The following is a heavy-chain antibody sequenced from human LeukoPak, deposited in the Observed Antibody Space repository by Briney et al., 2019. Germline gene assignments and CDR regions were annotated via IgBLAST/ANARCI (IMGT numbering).Heavy chain of an antibody. J-gene: IGHJ4*02. D-gene: IGHD1-26*01. CDR1: GFTFSSYA. V-gene: IGHV3-23*01. CDR3: ARDFRSLYYFDY. Sequence: PGGSLRLSRAASGFTFSSYAMSWVRQAPGKGLEWVSAISGSGGSTHYADSVKGRFTISRDNAKNSLYLQMNSLRDEDTAVYYCARDFRSLYYFDYWGQGTLVTVSS. CDR2: ISGSGGST.